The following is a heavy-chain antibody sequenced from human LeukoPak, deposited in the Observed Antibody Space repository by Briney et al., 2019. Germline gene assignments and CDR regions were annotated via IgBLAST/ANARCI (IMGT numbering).Heavy chain of an antibody. CDR1: GFTFSSYS. Sequence: GGSLRLSCAASGFTFSSYSMNWVRQAPGKGLEWVSSISSSSSYIYYADSVKGRFTISRDNAKNSLYLQMNSLRAEDTAVYSSTRVGVVRLLGDPHYYYYMDVWGKGTTVTVSS. D-gene: IGHD1-26*01. CDR2: ISSSSSYI. J-gene: IGHJ6*03. V-gene: IGHV3-21*04. CDR3: TRVGVVRLLGDPHYYYYMDV.